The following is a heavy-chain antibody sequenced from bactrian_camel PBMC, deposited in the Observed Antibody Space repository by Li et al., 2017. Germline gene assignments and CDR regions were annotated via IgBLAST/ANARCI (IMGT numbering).Heavy chain of an antibody. Sequence: HVQLVESGGGSVQTGGSLRLSCAASGYTGSTYCMGWFRLAPGQKREEVAAIMILGATTYYADSVKGRFTISQDNAKNMVYLQVNSLKAEDTAMYYCAAGWSFGAGTLPRRHYNYWGQGTQVTVS. CDR3: AAGWSFGAGTLPRRHYNY. CDR1: GYTGSTYC. V-gene: IGHV3S1*01. CDR2: IMILGATT. D-gene: IGHD7*01. J-gene: IGHJ4*01.